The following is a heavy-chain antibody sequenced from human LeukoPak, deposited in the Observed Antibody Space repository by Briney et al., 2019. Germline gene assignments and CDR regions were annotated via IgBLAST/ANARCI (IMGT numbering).Heavy chain of an antibody. CDR2: ISYSGST. V-gene: IGHV4-59*08. Sequence: SETLSLTCTVSGASISSYYWNWIRQPPGKGLEWIGHISYSGSTSYNPSLKSRVTISVDTSKNQFSLKLSSVTAADTAVYYCARRDGRGYYFDYWGQGTLVTVSS. CDR1: GASISSYY. D-gene: IGHD5-24*01. CDR3: ARRDGRGYYFDY. J-gene: IGHJ4*02.